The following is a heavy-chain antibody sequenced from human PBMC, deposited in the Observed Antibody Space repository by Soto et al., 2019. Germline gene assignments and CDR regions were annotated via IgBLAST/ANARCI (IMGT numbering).Heavy chain of an antibody. CDR3: AILGYDTSGYYLHY. CDR1: GYSFTSYW. V-gene: IGHV5-10-1*01. D-gene: IGHD3-22*01. CDR2: IDPSDSYT. Sequence: PGESLKISCKGSGYSFTSYWITWVRQMPGKGLEWMGRIDPSDSYTNYSPSFQGHVTISADRSISTAYQQWSSLKASDTAMYFCAILGYDTSGYYLHYWGQGTLVTVSS. J-gene: IGHJ4*02.